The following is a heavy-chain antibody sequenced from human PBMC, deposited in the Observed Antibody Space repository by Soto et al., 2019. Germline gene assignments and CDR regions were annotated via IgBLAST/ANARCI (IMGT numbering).Heavy chain of an antibody. J-gene: IGHJ6*02. Sequence: QVQLVQSGAEMKKPGSSVKVSCKASGGTFSSYAISWVRQAPGQGLEWMGGIIPIFGTANYAQKFQGRVTITADESTSTAYMELSSLRSDDTAVYYCARYSGCPGWRGQYYYYGMDVWGQGTTVTVSS. CDR1: GGTFSSYA. V-gene: IGHV1-69*01. CDR3: ARYSGCPGWRGQYYYYGMDV. CDR2: IIPIFGTA. D-gene: IGHD1-26*01.